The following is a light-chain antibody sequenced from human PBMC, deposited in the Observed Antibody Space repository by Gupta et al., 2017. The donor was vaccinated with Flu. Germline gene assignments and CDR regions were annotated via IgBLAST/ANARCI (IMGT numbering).Light chain of an antibody. V-gene: IGKV1-5*03. CDR2: RVS. CDR3: QQYNSDART. CDR1: QSLNNW. J-gene: IGKJ1*01. Sequence: DIQITQSPSPLSASVGDRVTITCRASQSLNNWLAWYQQKAGKAPKLLIYRVSSLESGVPPRFTGSGSGTKYTLTINNLQPEDTATYFCQQYNSDARTFGEGTKVE.